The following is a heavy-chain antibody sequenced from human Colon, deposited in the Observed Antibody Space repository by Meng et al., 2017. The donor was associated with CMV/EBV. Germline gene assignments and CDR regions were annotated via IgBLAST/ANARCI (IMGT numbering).Heavy chain of an antibody. D-gene: IGHD3-22*01. CDR2: IYPGDSDT. Sequence: GESLKISCKGSGYSFTSQWIGWVRQMPGKGLEWMGIIYPGDSDTRYSPSFQGQVTISADKSISTAYLQWSSLKASDTAMYYCATRLYYDSSVGDYWGQGTLVTVSS. J-gene: IGHJ4*02. CDR3: ATRLYYDSSVGDY. CDR1: GYSFTSQW. V-gene: IGHV5-51*01.